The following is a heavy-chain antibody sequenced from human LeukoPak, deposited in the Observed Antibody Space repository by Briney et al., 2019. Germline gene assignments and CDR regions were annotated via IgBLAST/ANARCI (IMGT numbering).Heavy chain of an antibody. CDR2: ISYDGSNK. Sequence: PGGSLRLSCAASGFTFSSYSMNWVRQAPGKGLEWLAVISYDGSNKYYAHSVTGRFTVSRDNSKNTLYLQMNSLRAEDTAVYYCARDHHRRLYDSQARDSFDFWGQGTMVTVS. J-gene: IGHJ3*01. V-gene: IGHV3-30*03. D-gene: IGHD3-22*01. CDR1: GFTFSSYS. CDR3: ARDHHRRLYDSQARDSFDF.